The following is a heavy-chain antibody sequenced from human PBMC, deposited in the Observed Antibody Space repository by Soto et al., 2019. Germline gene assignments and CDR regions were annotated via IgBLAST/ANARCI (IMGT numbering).Heavy chain of an antibody. V-gene: IGHV3-53*01. CDR3: ARDVLRYFDWLPSHGMDV. Sequence: HPGGSLRLSCAASGFTVSSNYMSWVRQAPGKGLEWVSVIYSGGSTYYADSVKGRFTISRDNSKNTLYLQMNSLRAEDTAVYYCARDVLRYFDWLPSHGMDVWGQGTTVTVSS. D-gene: IGHD3-9*01. CDR2: IYSGGST. CDR1: GFTVSSNY. J-gene: IGHJ6*02.